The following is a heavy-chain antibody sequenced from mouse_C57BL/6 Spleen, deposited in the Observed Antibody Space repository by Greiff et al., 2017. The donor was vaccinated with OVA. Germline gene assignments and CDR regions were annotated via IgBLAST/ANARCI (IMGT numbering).Heavy chain of an antibody. V-gene: IGHV1-61*01. Sequence: VQLQQPGAELVRPGSSVKLSCKASGYTFTSYWMDWVKQRPGQGLEWIGNIYPSDSETHYNQKFKDKATLTVDKSSSTAYMQLSSLTSGGSAGYYCGSYYYGFAYWGQGTLVTVSA. CDR2: IYPSDSET. J-gene: IGHJ3*01. CDR1: GYTFTSYW. CDR3: GSYYYGFAY. D-gene: IGHD1-1*01.